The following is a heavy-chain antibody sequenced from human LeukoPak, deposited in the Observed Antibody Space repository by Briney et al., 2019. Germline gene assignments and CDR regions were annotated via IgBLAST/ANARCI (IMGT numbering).Heavy chain of an antibody. V-gene: IGHV1-2*02. CDR2: INPNSGGT. CDR3: ARATIADSSTYYIDY. D-gene: IGHD3-22*01. J-gene: IGHJ4*02. Sequence: ASVKVSCKASGYTFSDYYMHWVRQAPRQGLEWMGWINPNSGGTNYAQKFQGRVTTTRDMSISTAYMELSRLTSDDAAVYYCARATIADSSTYYIDYWGLGTLVTVSS. CDR1: GYTFSDYY.